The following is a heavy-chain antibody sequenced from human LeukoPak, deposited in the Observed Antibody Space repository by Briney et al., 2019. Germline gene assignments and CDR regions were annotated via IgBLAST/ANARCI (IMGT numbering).Heavy chain of an antibody. J-gene: IGHJ1*01. CDR2: IIPILGIA. V-gene: IGHV1-69*04. Sequence: SVKVSCKASGGTFSSYAISLVRQAPGQGLEWMGRIIPILGIANYAQKFQGRVTITADKSTSTAYMELSSLRSEDTAVYYCARGSSTSGLQHWGQGTLVTVSS. CDR3: ARGSSTSGLQH. CDR1: GGTFSSYA. D-gene: IGHD2-2*01.